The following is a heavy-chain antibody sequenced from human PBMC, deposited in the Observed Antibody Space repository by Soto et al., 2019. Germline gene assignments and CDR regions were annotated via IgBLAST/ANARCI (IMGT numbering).Heavy chain of an antibody. CDR3: VRGSYGDYDS. Sequence: EVQLVESGGGLVKPGGSLRLSCAASGFTFSAYTMNWVRQAPGKGLEWVSSLDPSSTYIYYADSVKGRFTLSRDNAKNSLFLRLNSLRADDTALYYFVRGSYGDYDSGGQGTLVTVSS. D-gene: IGHD4-17*01. CDR1: GFTFSAYT. J-gene: IGHJ5*01. CDR2: LDPSSTYI. V-gene: IGHV3-21*02.